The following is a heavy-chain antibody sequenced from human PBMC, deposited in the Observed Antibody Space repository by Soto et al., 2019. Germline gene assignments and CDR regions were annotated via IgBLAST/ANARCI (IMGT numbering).Heavy chain of an antibody. CDR3: ARLGYGDSESGMDV. Sequence: GGSLRLSCAASGFTFSSYAMHWVRQAPGKGLEWVAVISYDGSNKYYADSVKGRFTISRDNSKNTLYLQMNSLRAEDTAVYYCARLGYGDSESGMDVWGQGTTVTVSS. J-gene: IGHJ6*02. CDR2: ISYDGSNK. V-gene: IGHV3-30-3*01. D-gene: IGHD4-17*01. CDR1: GFTFSSYA.